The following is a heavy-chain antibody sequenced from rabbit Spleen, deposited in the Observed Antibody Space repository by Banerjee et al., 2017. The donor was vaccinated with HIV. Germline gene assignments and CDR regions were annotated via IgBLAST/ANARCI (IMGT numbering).Heavy chain of an antibody. J-gene: IGHJ4*01. D-gene: IGHD2-1*01. CDR3: AKSWTYDDYGDYYFRL. Sequence: QSLEESGGDLVKPGASLTLTCTASGFDLSSYYYMCWVRQAPGKGPEWIGIHYVVKGVTHYASWVNGRFTISADNAQSTVDLQIDSLTAADTGTYFCAKSWTYDDYGDYYFRLWGPGTLVT. CDR1: GFDLSSYYY. CDR2: HYVVKGVT. V-gene: IGHV1S40*01.